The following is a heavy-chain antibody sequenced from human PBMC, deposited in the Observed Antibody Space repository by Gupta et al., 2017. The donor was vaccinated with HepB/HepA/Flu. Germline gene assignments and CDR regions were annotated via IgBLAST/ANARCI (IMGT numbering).Heavy chain of an antibody. V-gene: IGHV4-39*01. CDR1: GGSISSSDNY. Sequence: QLQLQESAPGLVKASETLSLTCTVSGGSISSSDNYWGWIRQPPGKGLEWVGTIYYSGISHYNPSLRSRATRSVDTSKNQFSLKLTSVTAADTAGYYCARHGHILAVVPATRVNWFDPWGQGTLVTVSS. J-gene: IGHJ5*02. CDR3: ARHGHILAVVPATRVNWFDP. CDR2: IYYSGIS. D-gene: IGHD2-21*02.